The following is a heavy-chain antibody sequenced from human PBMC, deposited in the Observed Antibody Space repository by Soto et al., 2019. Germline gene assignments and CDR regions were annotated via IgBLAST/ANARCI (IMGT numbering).Heavy chain of an antibody. Sequence: PGESLKISCKGSGYSFSTYWIAWVRQMPGKGLEWMGIIYPGDSDIRYSPSFQGQVTISADKSISTAYLQWSSLKASDTAMYYCARRRYSSSDDDYWGQGTLVNVSS. V-gene: IGHV5-51*01. D-gene: IGHD6-13*01. CDR3: ARRRYSSSDDDY. CDR2: IYPGDSDI. J-gene: IGHJ4*02. CDR1: GYSFSTYW.